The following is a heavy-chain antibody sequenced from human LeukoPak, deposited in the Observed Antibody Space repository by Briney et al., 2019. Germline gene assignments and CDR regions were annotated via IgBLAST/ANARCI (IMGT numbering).Heavy chain of an antibody. CDR2: IYYSGST. Sequence: SETLSLTCTVSGGSIDSYYWSWIRQPPGKGLEWIGYIYYSGSTKYSPSLKSRVTISVDTSKNQVSLKLSSVTAADTAIYYCARGLPDDWFDPWGQGTLVTVSP. CDR3: ARGLPDDWFDP. V-gene: IGHV4-59*12. J-gene: IGHJ5*02. CDR1: GGSIDSYY. D-gene: IGHD1-14*01.